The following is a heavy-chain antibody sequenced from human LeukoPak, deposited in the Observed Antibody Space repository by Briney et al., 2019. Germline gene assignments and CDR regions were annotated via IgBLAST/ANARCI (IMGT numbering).Heavy chain of an antibody. CDR1: GGSISSSNW. V-gene: IGHV4-4*02. D-gene: IGHD3-10*01. CDR3: ASKGAVSRRITMVRGVTRAFDY. Sequence: SGTLSLTCAVSGGSISSSNWWSWVRQPPGKGLEWIGEIYHSGSTNYNPSLKSRVTISVDESKNQFSLKLCSVTAADTAVYYCASKGAVSRRITMVRGVTRAFDYWGQGTLVTVSS. J-gene: IGHJ4*02. CDR2: IYHSGST.